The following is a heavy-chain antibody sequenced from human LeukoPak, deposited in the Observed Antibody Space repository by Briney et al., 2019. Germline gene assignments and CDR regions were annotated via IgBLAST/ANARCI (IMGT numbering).Heavy chain of an antibody. Sequence: GGSLRLSCAASGFTFSSYWMHWVRQAPGKGLVWVSRISYDGGDPNYAEAVKGRFTISRDNSKNTMYLQMNSLRAEDTAVYYCAKQGFGCWGQGTLVTVSS. J-gene: IGHJ4*02. CDR1: GFTFSSYW. V-gene: IGHV3-74*01. CDR2: ISYDGGDP. D-gene: IGHD1/OR15-1a*01. CDR3: AKQGFGC.